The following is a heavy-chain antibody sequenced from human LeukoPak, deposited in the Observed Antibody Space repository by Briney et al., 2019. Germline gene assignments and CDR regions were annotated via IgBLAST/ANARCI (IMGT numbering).Heavy chain of an antibody. D-gene: IGHD3-16*01. Sequence: PSETLSLTCTVSGVSISSGGYYWSWIRQPPGKGLEWIGSIYDSGSTYYNPSLKSRVTISVDTSKNQFSLKLNSVTAADTAVYYCARDLWGYFDYWGQGTLVTVSS. CDR2: IYDSGST. V-gene: IGHV4-39*02. J-gene: IGHJ4*02. CDR3: ARDLWGYFDY. CDR1: GVSISSGGYY.